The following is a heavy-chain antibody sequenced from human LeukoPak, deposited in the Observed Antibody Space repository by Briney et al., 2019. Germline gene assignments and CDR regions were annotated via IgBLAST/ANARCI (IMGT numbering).Heavy chain of an antibody. D-gene: IGHD4-17*01. J-gene: IGHJ4*02. CDR2: INHSGST. CDR1: GGSFSGYY. Sequence: SETLSLTCAVYGGSFSGYYWSWIRQPPGKGLEWIGEINHSGSTNYNPSLKSRVTISVDTSKNQFSLKLSSVTAADTAVYYCARDQYGDYVHWGQGTLVTVSS. V-gene: IGHV4-34*01. CDR3: ARDQYGDYVH.